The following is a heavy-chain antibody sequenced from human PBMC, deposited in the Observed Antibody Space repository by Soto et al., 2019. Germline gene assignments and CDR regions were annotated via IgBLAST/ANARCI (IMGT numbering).Heavy chain of an antibody. J-gene: IGHJ4*02. CDR2: MNPNSGST. CDR3: AREKSSWYDY. CDR1: GYKFTAYG. Sequence: ASVKVSCKAYGYKFTAYGISWVRQATGQGLEWMGWMNPNSGSTVYAQKFQGRVTMTRNTSISTAYMELSSLRSEDTAVYYCAREKSSWYDYWGQGTLVTVSS. V-gene: IGHV1-8*02. D-gene: IGHD6-13*01.